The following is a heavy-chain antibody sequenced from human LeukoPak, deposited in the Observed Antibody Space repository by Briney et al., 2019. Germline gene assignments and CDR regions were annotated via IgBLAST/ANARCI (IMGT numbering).Heavy chain of an antibody. V-gene: IGHV3-11*01. J-gene: IGHJ6*02. D-gene: IGHD2-2*01. CDR2: ISSSGSTI. CDR3: ARGGYCSSTSCPEVHYYYYGMDV. Sequence: GGSLRLSCAAFGFTFSDYYMSWIRQAPGKGLEWVSYISSSGSTIYYADSVKGRFTISRDNAKNSLYLQMNSLRAEDTAVYYCARGGYCSSTSCPEVHYYYYGMDVWGQGTTVTVSS. CDR1: GFTFSDYY.